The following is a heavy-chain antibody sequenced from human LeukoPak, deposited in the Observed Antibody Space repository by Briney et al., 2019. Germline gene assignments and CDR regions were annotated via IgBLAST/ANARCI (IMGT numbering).Heavy chain of an antibody. J-gene: IGHJ6*02. V-gene: IGHV3-30*03. CDR3: ARSVAMAPRSFYGMDV. D-gene: IGHD2-2*01. CDR2: ISDDGSNT. Sequence: GESLRLSCAASGFIFSKFPMYWVRQAPGQGLEWAAVISDDGSNTYYAHTLKGRIAISRDDSKNSVSLHMNDLRVEDTGVYYCARSVAMAPRSFYGMDVWGPGTTVIVSS. CDR1: GFIFSKFP.